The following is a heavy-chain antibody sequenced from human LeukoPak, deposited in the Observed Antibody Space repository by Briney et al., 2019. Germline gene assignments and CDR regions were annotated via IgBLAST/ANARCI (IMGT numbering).Heavy chain of an antibody. CDR2: ISAYNGNT. J-gene: IGHJ5*02. V-gene: IGHV1-18*01. D-gene: IGHD1-26*01. Sequence: ASVKVSCKASGYTFTSYDINWVRQATGQGLEWMGWISAYNGNTNYAQKLQGRVTMTTDTSTSTAYMELRSLRSDDTAVYYCARGRVGATNWFDPWGQGTLVTVSS. CDR1: GYTFTSYD. CDR3: ARGRVGATNWFDP.